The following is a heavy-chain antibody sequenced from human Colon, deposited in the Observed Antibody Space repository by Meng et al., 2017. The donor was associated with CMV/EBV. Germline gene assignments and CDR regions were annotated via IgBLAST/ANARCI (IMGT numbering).Heavy chain of an antibody. V-gene: IGHV5-51*01. CDR3: AKGAGYYYRIDD. CDR2: IYPGDSDT. J-gene: IGHJ4*02. D-gene: IGHD3-22*01. CDR1: GYGFTAHW. Sequence: CKGSGYGFTAHWIGWVRQRPGKGLEWMGIIYPGDSDTRYSPSFEGHVTISADRSITTAYLQWSSLKASDTAMYYCAKGAGYYYRIDDWGQGTLVTVSS.